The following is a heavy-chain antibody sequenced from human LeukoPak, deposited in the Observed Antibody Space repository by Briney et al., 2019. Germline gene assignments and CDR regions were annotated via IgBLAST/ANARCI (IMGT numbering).Heavy chain of an antibody. D-gene: IGHD2-2*01. CDR2: IKSDGSTT. Sequence: GGSLRLSCAASGFTFSTYWMHWVRQAPGKGLVWVSRIKSDGSTTDYADSVKGRFTISRDNAKNTLHLQMNSLRAEDTAVYYCVRGPAAMGWFDPWGQGTLVTVSS. J-gene: IGHJ5*02. CDR1: GFTFSTYW. V-gene: IGHV3-74*01. CDR3: VRGPAAMGWFDP.